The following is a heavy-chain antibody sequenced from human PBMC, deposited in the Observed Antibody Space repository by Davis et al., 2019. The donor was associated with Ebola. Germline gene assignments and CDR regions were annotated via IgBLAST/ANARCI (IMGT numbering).Heavy chain of an antibody. CDR2: INPDETTK. J-gene: IGHJ3*01. D-gene: IGHD1-1*01. Sequence: GESLKISCAASGFNFSSYWMSWVRQAPGKGLEFVANINPDETTKNYVDSVKGRFTISRDNARNSVYLQMNSLRVDDAAVYYCARDPFNSAFDLWGQGTVVIVSS. CDR1: GFNFSSYW. V-gene: IGHV3-7*01. CDR3: ARDPFNSAFDL.